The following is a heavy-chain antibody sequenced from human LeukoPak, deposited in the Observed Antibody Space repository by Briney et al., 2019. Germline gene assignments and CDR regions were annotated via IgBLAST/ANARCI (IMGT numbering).Heavy chain of an antibody. CDR1: GGSFSGHY. CDR3: ARGRTGYHPLPIKKDYSYYYVDV. CDR2: INHSGST. J-gene: IGHJ6*03. V-gene: IGHV4-34*01. Sequence: SGTLSLTCAVYGGSFSGHYWSWIRQPPGKGLEWIGEINHSGSTNYNPSLKSRVTISVDTSKNQFSLKLSSVTAADTAVYYCARGRTGYHPLPIKKDYSYYYVDVWDKGTTVTVSS. D-gene: IGHD2-2*01.